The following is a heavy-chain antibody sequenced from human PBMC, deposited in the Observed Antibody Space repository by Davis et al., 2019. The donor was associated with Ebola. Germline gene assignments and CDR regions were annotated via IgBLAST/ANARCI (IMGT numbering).Heavy chain of an antibody. CDR2: ISGSGGST. CDR1: GFTFGDYA. V-gene: IGHV3-23*01. J-gene: IGHJ4*02. D-gene: IGHD3-22*01. Sequence: GESLKISCTASGFTFGDYAMSWVRQAPGKGLEWVSTISGSGGSTYYADSVKGRFTISRDNSKNTLDLQMNSLRADDTAVYYCAKSTMIVGDWDFDYWGQGTLVTVSS. CDR3: AKSTMIVGDWDFDY.